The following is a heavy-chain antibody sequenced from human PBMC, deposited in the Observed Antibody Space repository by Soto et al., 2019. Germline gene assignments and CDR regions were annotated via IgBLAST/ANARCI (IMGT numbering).Heavy chain of an antibody. CDR2: INPSGGST. CDR3: ARVSPPWGSGWYFFRYGWFDP. V-gene: IGHV1-46*01. J-gene: IGHJ5*02. CDR1: GYTFTSYY. Sequence: ASVKVSCKASGYTFTSYYMHWVRQAPGQGLEWMGIINPSGGSTSYAQKFQGRVTMTRDTSTSTVYMELSSLRSEDTAVYYCARVSPPWGSGWYFFRYGWFDPWGQGTLVTVSS. D-gene: IGHD6-19*01.